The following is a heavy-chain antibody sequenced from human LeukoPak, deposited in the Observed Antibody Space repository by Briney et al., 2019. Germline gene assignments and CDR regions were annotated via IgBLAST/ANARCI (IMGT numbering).Heavy chain of an antibody. D-gene: IGHD4/OR15-4a*01. Sequence: SGGSLRLSCAASRFTFTNAWMNWVRQAPGKGLEWVGRIKSKGDGEATDYAAPVKGRFTISRDDSNNMVYLQMNSLKIEDTAVYYCAIDEPNYAPYDFDYWGQGTLVTVSS. CDR1: RFTFTNAW. V-gene: IGHV3-15*01. CDR3: AIDEPNYAPYDFDY. CDR2: IKSKGDGEAT. J-gene: IGHJ4*02.